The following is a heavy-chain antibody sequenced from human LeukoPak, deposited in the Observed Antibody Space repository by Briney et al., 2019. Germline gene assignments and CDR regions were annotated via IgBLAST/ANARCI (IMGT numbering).Heavy chain of an antibody. CDR2: ISSSSSYI. V-gene: IGHV3-21*01. CDR1: GFTFSSYS. CDR3: ARGRTDLPFGVFTG. Sequence: GGSLRLSCAASGFTFSSYSMNWVRQAPGKGLKWVSSISSSSSYIYYADSVKCRFTISRDNTKNSLYLHLYSLRAGDRAVLYCARGRTDLPFGVFTGWGQGTLVTVSS. J-gene: IGHJ4*02. D-gene: IGHD3-3*01.